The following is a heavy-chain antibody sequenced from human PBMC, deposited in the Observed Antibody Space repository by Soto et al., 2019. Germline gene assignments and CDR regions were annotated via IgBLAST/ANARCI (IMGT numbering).Heavy chain of an antibody. V-gene: IGHV4-59*12. CDR2: IYYSGST. J-gene: IGHJ5*02. D-gene: IGHD6-6*01. CDR3: ARDRAARPANWFDP. CDR1: GGSISSYY. Sequence: SETLSLTCTVSGGSISSYYWSWIRQPPGKGLEWIGYIYYSGSTNYNPSLKSRVTISVDTSKNQFSLKLSSVTAADTAVYYCARDRAARPANWFDPWGQGTLVTVSS.